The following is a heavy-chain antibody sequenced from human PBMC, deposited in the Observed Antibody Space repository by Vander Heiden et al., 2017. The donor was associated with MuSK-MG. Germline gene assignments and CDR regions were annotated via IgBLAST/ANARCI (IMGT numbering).Heavy chain of an antibody. V-gene: IGHV3-48*01. CDR1: GFTFSTYS. J-gene: IGHJ4*02. CDR2: ISDTSETI. Sequence: EVHMVESGGGLVQPGGSLTLSCAASGFTFSTYSLNWVRQAPGKGLEWVAYISDTSETIYYADSVKGRFTISRDNGKKSLYLQMSSLRADDTAMYYCATPFDYWGQGTLVTVSS. CDR3: ATPFDY.